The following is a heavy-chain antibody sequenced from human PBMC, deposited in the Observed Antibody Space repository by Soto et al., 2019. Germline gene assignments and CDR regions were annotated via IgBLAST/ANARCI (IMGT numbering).Heavy chain of an antibody. CDR1: GYTFTSYG. J-gene: IGHJ4*02. CDR3: ARDRLLLAAAGLFDY. CDR2: ISAYNGNT. V-gene: IGHV1-18*01. Sequence: ASVKVSCKASGYTFTSYGISWARQAPGQGLEWMGWISAYNGNTNYAQKLQGRVTMTTDTSTSTAYMELRSLRSDDTAVYYCARDRLLLAAAGLFDYWGQGTLVTVSS. D-gene: IGHD6-13*01.